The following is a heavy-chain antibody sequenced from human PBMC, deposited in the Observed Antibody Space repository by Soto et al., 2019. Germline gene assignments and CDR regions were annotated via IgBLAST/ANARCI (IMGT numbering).Heavy chain of an antibody. CDR1: GGSISSYY. V-gene: IGHV4-59*01. J-gene: IGHJ5*02. Sequence: SETLSLTCTVSGGSISSYYWSWIRQPPGKGLEWIGYIYYSGSTNYNPSLKSRVTISVDTSKNQFSLKLSSVTAADTAVYYCARAVATVWFDPWGQGTLVTVSS. CDR3: ARAVATVWFDP. CDR2: IYYSGST. D-gene: IGHD5-12*01.